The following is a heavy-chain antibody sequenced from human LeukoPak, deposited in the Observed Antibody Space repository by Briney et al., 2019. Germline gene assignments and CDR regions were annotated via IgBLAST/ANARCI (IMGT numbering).Heavy chain of an antibody. V-gene: IGHV1-69*01. CDR3: ARDPSYSGYPYYYYMDV. CDR1: GGTFSSYA. Sequence: SVKVSCKASGGTFSSYAISWVRQAPGQGLEWMGGIIPILGTANYAQKFQGRVTITADESTSTAYMELSSLRSEDTAVYYCARDPSYSGYPYYYYMDVWGKGTTVTVSS. CDR2: IIPILGTA. J-gene: IGHJ6*03. D-gene: IGHD5-12*01.